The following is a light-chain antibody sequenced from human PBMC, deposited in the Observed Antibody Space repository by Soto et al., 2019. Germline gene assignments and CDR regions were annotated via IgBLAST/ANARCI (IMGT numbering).Light chain of an antibody. V-gene: IGKV1-13*02. J-gene: IGKJ1*01. CDR3: EQYDSRSPWT. CDR2: GTF. Sequence: AIQLTQSPSSLSASVGDRVSITCRASQDIKTYLAWYQQKQGKAPKLLISGTFTLQSGVPSRFNGSGSGTDFTLTISRLQPEDFATYYCEQYDSRSPWTFGQGTKIEIK. CDR1: QDIKTY.